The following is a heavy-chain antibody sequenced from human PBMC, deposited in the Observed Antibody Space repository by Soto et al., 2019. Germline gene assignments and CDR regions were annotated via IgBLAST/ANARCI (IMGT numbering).Heavy chain of an antibody. Sequence: GGSLRLSCAASGLTFSSYSMNWVRQAPGKGLEWVSSISSSSSYIYYADSVKGRFTISRDNAKNSLYLQMNSLRAEDTAVYYCARQEDVYDILTGYEYWGQGTLVTVSS. D-gene: IGHD3-9*01. V-gene: IGHV3-21*01. J-gene: IGHJ4*02. CDR1: GLTFSSYS. CDR3: ARQEDVYDILTGYEY. CDR2: ISSSSSYI.